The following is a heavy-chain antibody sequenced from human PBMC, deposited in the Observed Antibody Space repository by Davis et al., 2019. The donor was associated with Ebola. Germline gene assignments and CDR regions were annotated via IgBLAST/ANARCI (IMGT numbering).Heavy chain of an antibody. Sequence: ASVKVSCKASGYTFTSYYMHWVRQAPGQGLEWMGIINPSGGSTSYAQKFQGRVTMTRDTSISTAYMELSRLRSDDTAVYYCARGADYGGAFDIWGQGTMVTVSS. CDR1: GYTFTSYY. J-gene: IGHJ3*02. V-gene: IGHV1-46*01. D-gene: IGHD4-23*01. CDR3: ARGADYGGAFDI. CDR2: INPSGGST.